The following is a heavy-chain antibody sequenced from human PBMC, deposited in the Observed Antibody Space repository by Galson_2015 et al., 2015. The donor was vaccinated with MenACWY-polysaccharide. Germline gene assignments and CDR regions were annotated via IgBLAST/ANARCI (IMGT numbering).Heavy chain of an antibody. CDR2: IKSKTDGGTT. D-gene: IGHD1-26*01. V-gene: IGHV3-15*01. CDR1: GFTFSNAW. CDR3: TTLLGGSYSPFDY. J-gene: IGHJ4*02. Sequence: SLRLSCAASGFTFSNAWMSWVRQAPGKGLEWVGRIKSKTDGGTTDYAAPVKGRFTISRDDSKNTLYLQMNSLKTEDTAVYYCTTLLGGSYSPFDYWGQGTLVTVSS.